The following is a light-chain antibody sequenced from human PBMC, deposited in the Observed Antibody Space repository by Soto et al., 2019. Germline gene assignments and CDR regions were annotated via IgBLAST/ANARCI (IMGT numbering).Light chain of an antibody. CDR2: AAS. CDR3: QQSYSTPRLT. CDR1: QSISSY. J-gene: IGKJ4*01. V-gene: IGKV1-39*01. Sequence: DIQMTQSPSSLSASVVDRVTITCRASQSISSYLNWYQQKPGKAPKLLIYAASSLQSGVPSRFSGSGSGTDFTLTISSLQPEDFATYYCQQSYSTPRLTFGGGTKVEIK.